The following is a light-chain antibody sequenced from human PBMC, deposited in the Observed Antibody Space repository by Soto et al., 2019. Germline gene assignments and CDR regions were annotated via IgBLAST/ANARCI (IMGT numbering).Light chain of an antibody. Sequence: QSVLTQPASVSGSPGQSITISCTGSSSDIGGYKYVSWYQHLPGKAPKLMIYEVTNRPSGVSNRFSGSKSGNTASLTISGLQPEDEADYYCSSFTSSTTRVFRTGTKGTVL. CDR1: SSDIGGYKY. J-gene: IGLJ1*01. CDR2: EVT. V-gene: IGLV2-14*01. CDR3: SSFTSSTTRV.